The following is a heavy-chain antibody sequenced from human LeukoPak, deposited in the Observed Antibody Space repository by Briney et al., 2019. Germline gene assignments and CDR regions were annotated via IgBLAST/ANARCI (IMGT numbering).Heavy chain of an antibody. CDR1: RFTFSSYG. CDR3: AKGSYGSGNYHGFDS. J-gene: IGHJ4*02. V-gene: IGHV3-23*01. CDR2: ISGTGGTT. D-gene: IGHD3-10*01. Sequence: GGSLRLSCAASRFTFSSYGMSWVRQAPGKGLEWVSAISGTGGTTYYADSVKGRFTISRDNSKNTLYLQMNSLRAEDTAVYYCAKGSYGSGNYHGFDSWGQGTLVTVSS.